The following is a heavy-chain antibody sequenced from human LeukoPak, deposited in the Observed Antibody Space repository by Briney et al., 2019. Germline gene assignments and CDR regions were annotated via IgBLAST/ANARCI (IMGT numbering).Heavy chain of an antibody. CDR1: GLTFSSYA. J-gene: IGHJ3*02. V-gene: IGHV3-23*01. CDR3: AKVGEGLFDI. D-gene: IGHD3-10*01. Sequence: GGSLSLSCAASGLTFSSYAMGWVRKAQGKGLEWVSAISGSGGSTYYADSVKGRFTISRDNSKNTLYLQMNSLRAEDTAVYYCAKVGEGLFDIWGQGTMVTVSS. CDR2: ISGSGGST.